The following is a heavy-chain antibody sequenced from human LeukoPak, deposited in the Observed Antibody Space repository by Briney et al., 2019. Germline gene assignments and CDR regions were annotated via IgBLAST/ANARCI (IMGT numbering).Heavy chain of an antibody. Sequence: GGSLRLSCAASGFTFSSYWMHWVRQAPGKGLVWVSRIKYDESVTNYADSVKGRFTVSRDNGKNTLYLQMNSLRDEDTAVYYCATYGGFPVEYWGQGTLVTVSS. CDR1: GFTFSSYW. J-gene: IGHJ4*02. CDR3: ATYGGFPVEY. V-gene: IGHV3-74*01. CDR2: IKYDESVT. D-gene: IGHD3-10*01.